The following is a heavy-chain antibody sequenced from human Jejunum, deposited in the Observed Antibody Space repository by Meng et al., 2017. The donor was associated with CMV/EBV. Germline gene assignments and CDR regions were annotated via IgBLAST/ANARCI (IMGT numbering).Heavy chain of an antibody. CDR2: IYSGDTST. D-gene: IGHD6-19*01. CDR1: GFTFSGYA. Sequence: ASGFTFSGYAMSWVRQAPGKGLEWVSTIYSGDTSTYYADSVKGRFTISRDSSQNTLYLQMNSLRAEDTALYYCASNLGQWLDWFDPWGQGTLVTVSS. J-gene: IGHJ5*02. CDR3: ASNLGQWLDWFDP. V-gene: IGHV3-23*03.